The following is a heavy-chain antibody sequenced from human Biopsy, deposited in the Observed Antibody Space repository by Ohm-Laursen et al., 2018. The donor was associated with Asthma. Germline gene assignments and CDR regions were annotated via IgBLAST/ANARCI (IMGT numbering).Heavy chain of an antibody. D-gene: IGHD3-16*01. CDR3: AKDRFDNSVTSKYYYYGIDV. V-gene: IGHV3-30*18. CDR2: ISYDGFNK. J-gene: IGHJ6*02. Sequence: SLRLSCAASGFTFSDYPMTWVRQAPGKGLEWVAVISYDGFNKDYGDSVRGRFTISRDNVRNRLHLQMSSLRPDDSAAYHCAKDRFDNSVTSKYYYYGIDVWGQGTTVTVSS. CDR1: GFTFSDYP.